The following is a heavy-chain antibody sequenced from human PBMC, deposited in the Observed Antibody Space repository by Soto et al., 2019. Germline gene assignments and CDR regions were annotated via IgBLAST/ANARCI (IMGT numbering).Heavy chain of an antibody. Sequence: QVPLVESGGGVVQPGRSLRLSCAASGFTFSSYAMHWVRQAPGKGLEWVAVISYDGSNKYYADSVKGRFTISRDNSKNTLYLQMNSLRAEDTAVYYCARDRRIAGDYYYGMDVWGQGTTVTVSS. CDR3: ARDRRIAGDYYYGMDV. J-gene: IGHJ6*02. V-gene: IGHV3-30-3*01. D-gene: IGHD6-13*01. CDR2: ISYDGSNK. CDR1: GFTFSSYA.